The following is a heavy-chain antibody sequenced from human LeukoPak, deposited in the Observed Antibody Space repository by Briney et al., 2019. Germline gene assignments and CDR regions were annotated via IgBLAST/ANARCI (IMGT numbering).Heavy chain of an antibody. V-gene: IGHV1-2*02. CDR2: IYPYSGDT. CDR3: AGDRNSGSSLDI. CDR1: GYTFTGYY. J-gene: IGHJ3*02. D-gene: IGHD6-6*01. Sequence: GASVKVSCKASGYTFTGYYIHWVRQAPGQGLEWMGWIYPYSGDTNYAQNFQGRVTMTRDTSISTAYIELSSLKSDDTAVYYCAGDRNSGSSLDIWGQGTMLTVSS.